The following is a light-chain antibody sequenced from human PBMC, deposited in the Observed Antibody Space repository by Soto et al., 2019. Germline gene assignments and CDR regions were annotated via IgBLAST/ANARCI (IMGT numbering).Light chain of an antibody. CDR2: AAS. Sequence: DIQLTQSPSSLSASVGDRVTITCRASQTVRSYLNWYQQKPGEPPSLLIYAASSLRSGVPSRFSGSGSGTGFTLTISSLQPEDVATYYCQQTYTSPRHTFGQGTRLEIK. V-gene: IGKV1-39*01. CDR3: QQTYTSPRHT. CDR1: QTVRSY. J-gene: IGKJ2*01.